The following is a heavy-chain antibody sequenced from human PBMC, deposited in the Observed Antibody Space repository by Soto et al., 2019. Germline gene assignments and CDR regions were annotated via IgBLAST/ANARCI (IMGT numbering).Heavy chain of an antibody. CDR1: GGSISSRSYY. CDR2: IYYSGNA. CDR3: ARHKDTSSRYLLPDF. J-gene: IGHJ4*02. D-gene: IGHD6-13*01. V-gene: IGHV4-39*01. Sequence: QLQLQESGPGLVKPSETLSLTCTVSGGSISSRSYYWGWIRQPPGKGLEWIGSIYYSGNAYYNPSLKSRVAVSVDTSKNQFSLKVTSVTATDTAAYYCARHKDTSSRYLLPDFWGQGTLVTVSS.